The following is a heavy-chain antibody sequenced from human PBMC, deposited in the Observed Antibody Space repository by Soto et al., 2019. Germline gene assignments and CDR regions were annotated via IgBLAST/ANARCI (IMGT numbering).Heavy chain of an antibody. CDR3: ARDRGYCTSTSCYTLDC. J-gene: IGHJ4*02. CDR2: INAGDGHT. CDR1: GYTFSNYA. D-gene: IGHD2-2*01. V-gene: IGHV1-3*01. Sequence: ASVKVSCKASGYTFSNYAIHWVRQAPGHRLEWMGWINAGDGHTKYSHKLEGRGTITRDTTASTAYMELSSLRSEDTAVYFCARDRGYCTSTSCYTLDCWGQGTVVTVSS.